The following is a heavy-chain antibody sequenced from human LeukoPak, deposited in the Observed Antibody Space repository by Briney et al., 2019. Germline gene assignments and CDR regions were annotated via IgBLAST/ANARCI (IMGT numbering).Heavy chain of an antibody. CDR2: IIPIFGTA. V-gene: IGHV1-69*13. CDR1: GGTFSSYA. J-gene: IGHJ6*02. Sequence: SVKVSCKASGGTFSSYAISWVRQAPGQGLEWMGGIIPIFGTANYAQRFQGRVTITADESTSTAYMELSSLRSEDTAVYYCARGPPPYYDFWSGYSPTKYYYYGMDVWGQGTTVTVSS. CDR3: ARGPPPYYDFWSGYSPTKYYYYGMDV. D-gene: IGHD3-3*01.